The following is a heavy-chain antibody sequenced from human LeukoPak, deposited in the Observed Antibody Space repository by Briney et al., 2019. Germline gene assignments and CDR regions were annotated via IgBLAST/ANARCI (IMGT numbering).Heavy chain of an antibody. CDR2: ISSSSSTI. CDR1: GFTFSSYS. V-gene: IGHV3-48*01. D-gene: IGHD1-26*01. J-gene: IGHJ3*02. CDR3: ARGWELPIGAFDI. Sequence: GGSLRLSCAASGFTFSSYSMNWFRQAPGKGLEWVSYISSSSSTIYYADSVKGRFTISRDNAKNSLYLQMNSLRAEDTAVYYCARGWELPIGAFDIWGQGTMVTVSS.